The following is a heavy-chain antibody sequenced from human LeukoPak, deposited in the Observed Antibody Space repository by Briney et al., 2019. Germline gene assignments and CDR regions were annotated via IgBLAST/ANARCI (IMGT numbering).Heavy chain of an antibody. D-gene: IGHD6-13*01. Sequence: PGGSLRLSCAASGFTFSTSWMHWVRQTPGKGLVWVSYMNGDGSTISHADSVKGRFTMSRDNAKNTLHLQMNSLRDEDTAVYFCVRGTSNWYGVDYWGRGTLVTVSS. J-gene: IGHJ4*02. CDR3: VRGTSNWYGVDY. CDR2: MNGDGSTI. CDR1: GFTFSTSW. V-gene: IGHV3-74*01.